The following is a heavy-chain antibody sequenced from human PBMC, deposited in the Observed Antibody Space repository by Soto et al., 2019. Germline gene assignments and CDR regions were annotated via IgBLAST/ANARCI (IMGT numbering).Heavy chain of an antibody. CDR3: AKETYSGPLDY. J-gene: IGHJ4*02. CDR1: GFTFSSYG. D-gene: IGHD2-15*01. CDR2: ISYDGSNK. Sequence: QVQLVESGGGVVQPGRSLRLSCAASGFTFSSYGMHWVRQAPGKGLEWVAVISYDGSNKYYADSVKGRFTSSRDNSKNTLYLQMNSPRAEDTAVYYCAKETYSGPLDYWGQGTLVTVSS. V-gene: IGHV3-30*18.